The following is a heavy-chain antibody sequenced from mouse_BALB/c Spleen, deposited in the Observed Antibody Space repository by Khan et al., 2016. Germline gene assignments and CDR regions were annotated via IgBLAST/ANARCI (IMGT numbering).Heavy chain of an antibody. CDR2: INTNTGEP. J-gene: IGHJ3*01. V-gene: IGHV9-3*02. Sequence: QIQLVQSGPELKKPGETVKISCKASGYTFTNYGMNWVKQAPGKGLKWMGWINTNTGEPTYSEEFKGRFAFSLATSASTAYLQIHNLKHEDTATNFCAEDYYGSNWLAYWGQGTLVTVSA. CDR1: GYTFTNYG. D-gene: IGHD1-1*01. CDR3: AEDYYGSNWLAY.